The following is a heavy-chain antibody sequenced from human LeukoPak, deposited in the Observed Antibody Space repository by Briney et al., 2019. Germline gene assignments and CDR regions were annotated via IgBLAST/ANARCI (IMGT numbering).Heavy chain of an antibody. CDR3: ARVADYYDSRGMDV. CDR2: IKQDGSEK. CDR1: GFTFSRNW. V-gene: IGHV3-7*04. J-gene: IGHJ6*02. Sequence: PGGSLRLSCAGSGFTFSRNWMSWVRQAPGKGLEWVANIKQDGSEKYYVDSVKGRFTISRDNAKNSLYLQMNSLRAADTAVYYCARVADYYDSRGMDVWGQGTTVTVSS. D-gene: IGHD3-22*01.